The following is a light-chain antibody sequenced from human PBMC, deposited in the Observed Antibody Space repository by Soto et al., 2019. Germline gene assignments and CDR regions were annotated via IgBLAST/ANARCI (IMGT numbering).Light chain of an antibody. CDR2: DNY. CDR1: ISHIGNNY. Sequence: QSAVPQPPSVSTAPGQNATISCPETISHIGNNYVSWYQHLPGTAPRILIYDNYKRPSGIPDRFSGFKSGTSATLGITGLQTGDEADYYCGTWDTSLRVFYVFGSGT. V-gene: IGLV1-51*01. CDR3: GTWDTSLRVFYV. J-gene: IGLJ1*01.